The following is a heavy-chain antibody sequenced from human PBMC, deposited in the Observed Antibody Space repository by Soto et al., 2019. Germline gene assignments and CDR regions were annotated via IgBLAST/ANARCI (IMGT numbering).Heavy chain of an antibody. J-gene: IGHJ5*02. CDR3: ARGYTGYCSGGTCYWFDP. D-gene: IGHD2-15*01. CDR1: GFSFSSYC. CDR2: ISSSASHI. Sequence: EVQLVESGGGLVKPGGSLRLSCAASGFSFSSYCMNWVRQAPGKGLEWVSSISSSASHINYADSVKGRFTISRDNAKKSLYLQMNSLRAEDTAVYYYARGYTGYCSGGTCYWFDPWGQGTLVTVSS. V-gene: IGHV3-21*01.